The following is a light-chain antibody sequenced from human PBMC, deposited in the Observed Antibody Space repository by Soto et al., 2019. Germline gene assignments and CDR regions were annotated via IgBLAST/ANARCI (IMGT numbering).Light chain of an antibody. J-gene: IGLJ3*02. CDR2: EVN. CDR1: SSDVGGYDY. CDR3: SSYTRTNTRV. Sequence: QSVLTQPASVSGSPGQSITISCTGTSSDVGGYDYVSWYQHHPGKAPKLMIYEVNNRPSGVSNRFSGSKSGNTASLTISGLLAEDEADYFCSSYTRTNTRVFGGGTKLTVL. V-gene: IGLV2-14*01.